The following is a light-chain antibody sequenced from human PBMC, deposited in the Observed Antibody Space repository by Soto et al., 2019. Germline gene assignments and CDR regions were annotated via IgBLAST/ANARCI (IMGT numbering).Light chain of an antibody. Sequence: QSVLTQPPSVSAAPGQKVTISCSGNSVNIEYSYVSWYRHLPGTAPNLLIFDNNKRPSGIPDRFSGSKSGTSATLDITGLQTGDEADYYCGSWDSSVSAYVFGTGTKVTVL. CDR1: SVNIEYSY. J-gene: IGLJ1*01. CDR3: GSWDSSVSAYV. V-gene: IGLV1-51*01. CDR2: DNN.